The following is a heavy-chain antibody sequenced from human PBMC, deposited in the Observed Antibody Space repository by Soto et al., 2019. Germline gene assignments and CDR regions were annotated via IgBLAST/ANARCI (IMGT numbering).Heavy chain of an antibody. CDR2: VSYDGSRK. CDR1: GFTFSSYG. CDR3: ARDRGNRETVYYCDF. V-gene: IGHV3-30*03. D-gene: IGHD2-21*02. Sequence: QPGGSLRLSCAASGFTFSSYGFHWVRQAPGKGLEWVAVVSYDGSRKYYGDSVKGRLTISRDNSKNTLYLQMNSLRAEDTAVYFCARDRGNRETVYYCDFWGQGALVTVSS. J-gene: IGHJ4*02.